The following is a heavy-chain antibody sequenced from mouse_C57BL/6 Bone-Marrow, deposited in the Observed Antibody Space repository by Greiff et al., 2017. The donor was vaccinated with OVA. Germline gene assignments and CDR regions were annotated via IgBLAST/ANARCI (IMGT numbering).Heavy chain of an antibody. Sequence: VQLQQPGAELVMPGASVKLSCKASGYTFTSYWMHWVKQRPGQGLEWIGEIDPSDSYTNYNQKFKGKSTLTVDKSSSTAYRQLSLRTSEESAVYYGAIENGNDGGTWFAYWGQGTLVTVST. D-gene: IGHD2-2*01. V-gene: IGHV1-69*01. CDR3: AIENGNDGGTWFAY. J-gene: IGHJ3*01. CDR1: GYTFTSYW. CDR2: IDPSDSYT.